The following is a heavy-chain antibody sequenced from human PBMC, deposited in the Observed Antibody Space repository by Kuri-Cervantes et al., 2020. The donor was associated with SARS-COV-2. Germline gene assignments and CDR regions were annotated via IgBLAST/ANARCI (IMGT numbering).Heavy chain of an antibody. CDR1: GFTFSSYA. D-gene: IGHD1-14*01. Sequence: GESLKISCAASGFTFSSYAMHWVRQAPGQGLEWMGWINPNSGGTNYAQKFQGRVTMTRDTSISTAYMDLSGLRSEDTAVYYCARGGPHYYYHHMDVWGKGTTVTVSS. CDR3: ARGGPHYYYHHMDV. V-gene: IGHV1-2*02. J-gene: IGHJ6*03. CDR2: INPNSGGT.